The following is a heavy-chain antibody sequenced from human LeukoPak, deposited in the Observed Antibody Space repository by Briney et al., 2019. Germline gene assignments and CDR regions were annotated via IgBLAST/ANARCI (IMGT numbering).Heavy chain of an antibody. J-gene: IGHJ4*02. V-gene: IGHV4-39*01. Sequence: PSETLSLTCTVSGGSISSSSYYWGWIRQPPGKGLEWIGSIYYSGTTYSNPSLKSRVTISVDTSKNQFSLKLSSVTAADTAVYYCARHGVRGYCSGGDCYSSFDYWGQGTLVTVSS. CDR2: IYYSGTT. CDR3: ARHGVRGYCSGGDCYSSFDY. D-gene: IGHD2-15*01. CDR1: GGSISSSSYY.